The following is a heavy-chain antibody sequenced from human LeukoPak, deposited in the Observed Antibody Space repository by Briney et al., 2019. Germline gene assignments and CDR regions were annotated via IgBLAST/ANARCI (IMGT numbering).Heavy chain of an antibody. CDR3: ARERAYGTQDYLDY. V-gene: IGHV3-48*01. CDR1: KFIFCDYS. D-gene: IGHD1-1*01. CDR2: ISGSSGTT. J-gene: IGHJ4*02. Sequence: GGSLRLSCAASKFIFCDYSRNWVRQAPGKGLEWISYISGSSGTTYYADSVRGRFTISRDNAKNSLFLQMNSLRVEDTAVYYCARERAYGTQDYLDYWGQGTRVTVSS.